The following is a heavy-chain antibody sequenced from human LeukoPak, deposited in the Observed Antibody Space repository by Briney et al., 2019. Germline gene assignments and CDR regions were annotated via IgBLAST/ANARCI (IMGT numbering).Heavy chain of an antibody. Sequence: PSETLSLTCVVSNYSISSGYYWGWIRQPPGKGLEWIGSIYHSGSTYYNPSLKSRVTISVDTPKNQFSLKLSSVTAADTAVYSCAGAGPFYNFWSGHECYFDYWGEGTLVTVSS. V-gene: IGHV4-38-2*01. D-gene: IGHD3-3*01. CDR1: NYSISSGYY. CDR2: IYHSGST. CDR3: AGAGPFYNFWSGHECYFDY. J-gene: IGHJ4*03.